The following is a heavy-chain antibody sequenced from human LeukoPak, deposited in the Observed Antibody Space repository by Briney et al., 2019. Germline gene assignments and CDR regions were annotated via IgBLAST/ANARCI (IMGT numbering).Heavy chain of an antibody. CDR3: ARAPITSPFYFDY. CDR1: GFAFDEHG. D-gene: IGHD2-2*01. Sequence: GGSLRLSCTAFGFAFDEHGMSWVRHVPGKGLEWVAGIYLNGGSKGYADPLRGRFTISRDNAKNSLYLQMDSLRAEDTALYYCARAPITSPFYFDYWGQGTLVTVSS. J-gene: IGHJ4*02. V-gene: IGHV3-20*04. CDR2: IYLNGGSK.